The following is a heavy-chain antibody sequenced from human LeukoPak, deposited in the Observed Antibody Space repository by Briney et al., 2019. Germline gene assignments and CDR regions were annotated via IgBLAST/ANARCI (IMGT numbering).Heavy chain of an antibody. D-gene: IGHD3-22*01. J-gene: IGHJ4*02. V-gene: IGHV4-59*08. CDR2: IYYSGST. CDR1: GGSISSYY. Sequence: SETLSLTCTVSGGSISSYYWSWIRQPPGKGLEWIGYIYYSGSTNYNPSLKSRVTISVDTSKNQFSLKLSSVTAADTAVYYCARVDYYDSSGYYDYWGQGTLVTVSS. CDR3: ARVDYYDSSGYYDY.